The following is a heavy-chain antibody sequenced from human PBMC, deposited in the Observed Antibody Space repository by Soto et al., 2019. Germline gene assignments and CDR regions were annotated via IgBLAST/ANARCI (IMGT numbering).Heavy chain of an antibody. J-gene: IGHJ5*01. V-gene: IGHV4-30-4*01. D-gene: IGHD2-15*01. CDR1: GDSISTVDYF. Sequence: SETLSLTCSVSGDSISTVDYFSAWIRQPPGQALEYIGYIYKSTTAVYNPSFEGRVAISLDTSKSQFSLTVTSVTAADTAVYFCARGRYCLTGRCFPNWFDSWGQGTLVTVSS. CDR3: ARGRYCLTGRCFPNWFDS. CDR2: IYKSTTA.